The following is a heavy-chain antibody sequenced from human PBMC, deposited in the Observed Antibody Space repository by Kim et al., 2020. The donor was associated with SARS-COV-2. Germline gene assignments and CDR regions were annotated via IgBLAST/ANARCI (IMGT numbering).Heavy chain of an antibody. V-gene: IGHV1-3*01. CDR3: ARGWFGKNYFDY. J-gene: IGHJ4*02. Sequence: ASVKVSCKASGYNFTTYDIHWVRQVPGQGLEWMGWINAGNGNAKYSQNFQGRVTTTRDTSASTAYMELSSLRSEDTAVYYCARGWFGKNYFDYGGQGTRVTVSS. D-gene: IGHD3-10*01. CDR2: INAGNGNA. CDR1: GYNFTTYD.